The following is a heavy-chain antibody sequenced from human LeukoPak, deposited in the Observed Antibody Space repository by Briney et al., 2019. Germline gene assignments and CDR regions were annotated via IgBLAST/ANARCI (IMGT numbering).Heavy chain of an antibody. Sequence: SETLSLTCTVSGGSISSYYWSWIRQPPGKGLEWIGYIYYSGSTSYNPSLKSRVTISVDTSKNQFSLKLSSVTAADTAVYYCARDPRRDEGFDYWGQGTLVTVSS. CDR2: IYYSGST. V-gene: IGHV4-59*01. J-gene: IGHJ4*02. D-gene: IGHD5-24*01. CDR3: ARDPRRDEGFDY. CDR1: GGSISSYY.